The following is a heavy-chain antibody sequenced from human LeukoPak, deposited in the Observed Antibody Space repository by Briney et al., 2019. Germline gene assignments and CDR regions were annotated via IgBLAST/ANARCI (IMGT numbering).Heavy chain of an antibody. CDR3: TTAWYYDILTGYSNFDY. V-gene: IGHV3-15*01. Sequence: GGSLRLSCAASGFTFSNAWMSWVRQAPGKGLEWVGRIKSKTDGGTTDYAAPVKGRFTISRDDSKNTLYLQMNSLKTEDTAVYYCTTAWYYDILTGYSNFDYWGQGTLVTVSS. CDR1: GFTFSNAW. CDR2: IKSKTDGGTT. J-gene: IGHJ4*02. D-gene: IGHD3-9*01.